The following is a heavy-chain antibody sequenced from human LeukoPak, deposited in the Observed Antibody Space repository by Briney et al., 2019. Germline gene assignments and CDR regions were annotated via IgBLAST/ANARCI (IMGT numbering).Heavy chain of an antibody. V-gene: IGHV4-59*01. CDR3: ARVSSYGRAFDY. D-gene: IGHD1-26*01. CDR1: GGSIDYFY. CDR2: IYYSGTT. J-gene: IGHJ4*02. Sequence: PSETLSLTCTVSGGSIDYFYWSWIRQPPGKGLEWIGYIYYSGTTNYNASLKSRVTLSLHTSKNQFSLRLSSVTAADTAVYYCARVSSYGRAFDYWGQGTLVTVSS.